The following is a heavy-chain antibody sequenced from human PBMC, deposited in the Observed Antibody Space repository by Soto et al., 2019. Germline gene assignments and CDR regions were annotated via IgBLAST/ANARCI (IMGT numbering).Heavy chain of an antibody. CDR1: GFSLSTSGVG. V-gene: IGHV2-5*02. Sequence: QITLKESGPTLVKPTQTLTLTCTFSGFSLSTSGVGVGWIRQPPGKALEWLALIYWDDDKRYSPSLKSRLTITKXTSKNQXVLTMXNXDXXXXXXXYCXXSTSXXXXXXXXXXXXXXXWGRGTLVTVSS. CDR3: XXSTSXXXXXXXXXXXXXXX. J-gene: IGHJ2*01. D-gene: IGHD2-2*01. CDR2: IYWDDDK.